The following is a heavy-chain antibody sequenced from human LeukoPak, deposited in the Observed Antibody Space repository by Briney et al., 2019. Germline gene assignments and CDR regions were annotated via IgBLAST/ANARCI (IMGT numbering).Heavy chain of an antibody. CDR1: GGSISSSSYY. D-gene: IGHD6-13*01. CDR3: ARVQGSRWYTTYYYYYMDV. V-gene: IGHV4-39*07. Sequence: SETLSLTCTVSGGSISSSSYYWGWIRPPPGKGLEWIGSIYYSGSTYYNPSLKSRLNISVDTSTSQFSVKLSSVTAADTAVYYCARVQGSRWYTTYYYYYMDVWGKGTTVTVSS. J-gene: IGHJ6*03. CDR2: IYYSGST.